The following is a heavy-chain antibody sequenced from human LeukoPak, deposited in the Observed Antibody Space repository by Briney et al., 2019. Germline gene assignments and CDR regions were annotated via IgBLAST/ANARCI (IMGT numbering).Heavy chain of an antibody. V-gene: IGHV4-34*01. CDR2: INHSGST. CDR3: ARDRNYYYYMDV. J-gene: IGHJ6*03. CDR1: GGSFSGYY. Sequence: SETLSLTCAVYGGSFSGYYWSWIRQPPGKGLEWIGEINHSGSTNYNPSLKSRVTISVDTSKNQFSLKLSSVTAADAAVYYCARDRNYYYYMDVWGKGTTVTVSS.